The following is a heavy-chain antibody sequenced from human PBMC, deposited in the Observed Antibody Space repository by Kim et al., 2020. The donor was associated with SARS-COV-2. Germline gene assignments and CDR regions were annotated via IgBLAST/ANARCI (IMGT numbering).Heavy chain of an antibody. Sequence: SYPDSVKGRFTISRDNAKTSLYLQMNSLRAEDTAVYYCASITIFGVVRDYWGQGTLVTVSS. D-gene: IGHD3-3*01. CDR3: ASITIFGVVRDY. V-gene: IGHV3-48*03. J-gene: IGHJ4*02.